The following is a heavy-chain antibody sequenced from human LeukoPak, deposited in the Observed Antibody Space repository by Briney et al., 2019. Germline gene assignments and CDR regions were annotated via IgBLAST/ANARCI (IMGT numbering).Heavy chain of an antibody. D-gene: IGHD3-9*01. J-gene: IGHJ5*02. CDR1: GGSISSGGYY. Sequence: SQTLSLTCTVSGGSISSGGYYWSWVRQHPGKGLEWIGYIYYSGSTYYNPSLKSRVTISVDTSKNQFSLKLSSVTAADTAVYYCARDYFGHGIDPWGQGTLVTVSS. V-gene: IGHV4-30-4*08. CDR3: ARDYFGHGIDP. CDR2: IYYSGST.